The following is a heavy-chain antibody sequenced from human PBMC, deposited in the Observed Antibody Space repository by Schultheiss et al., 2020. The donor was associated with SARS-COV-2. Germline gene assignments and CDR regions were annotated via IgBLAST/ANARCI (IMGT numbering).Heavy chain of an antibody. V-gene: IGHV3-74*01. D-gene: IGHD2-8*01. CDR1: GFTFSSYW. CDR2: INSDGSST. J-gene: IGHJ6*02. Sequence: GGSLRLSCAASGFTFSSYWMHWVRQAPGKGLVWVSRINSDGSSTSYADSVKGRFTISRDNAKNTLYLQMNSLRAEDTAVYYCARGCTNGVCYGVHDYYYYGMDVWGQGTTVTVSS. CDR3: ARGCTNGVCYGVHDYYYYGMDV.